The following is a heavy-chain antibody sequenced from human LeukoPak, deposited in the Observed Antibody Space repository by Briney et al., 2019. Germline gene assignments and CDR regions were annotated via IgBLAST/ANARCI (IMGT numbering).Heavy chain of an antibody. CDR1: GDSVSSNSAA. CDR3: ARDSDATDAFDI. D-gene: IGHD1-26*01. CDR2: TYYRSKWRN. Sequence: SQTFSLTCAISGDSVSSNSAAWNWIRQSPSRGLEWLGRTYYRSKWRNDYAVSVKSRITINPDTSKNHFSLQLNSVTPEDTAVYYCARDSDATDAFDIWGQGTMVTVSS. V-gene: IGHV6-1*01. J-gene: IGHJ3*02.